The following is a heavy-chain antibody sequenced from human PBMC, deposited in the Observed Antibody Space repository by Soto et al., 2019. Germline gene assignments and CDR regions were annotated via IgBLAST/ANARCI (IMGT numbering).Heavy chain of an antibody. V-gene: IGHV3-33*01. J-gene: IGHJ6*02. CDR2: IWYDGSNK. D-gene: IGHD2-15*01. CDR1: GFTFSSYG. Sequence: QVQLVESGGGVVQPGRSLRLSCAASGFTFSSYGMHWVRQAPGKGLEWVAVIWYDGSNKYYADSVKGRFTISRDNSKNTLYLQMNSLRAKDTAVYYCASEYCSGGSCYYYGMDVWGRGTTVTVSS. CDR3: ASEYCSGGSCYYYGMDV.